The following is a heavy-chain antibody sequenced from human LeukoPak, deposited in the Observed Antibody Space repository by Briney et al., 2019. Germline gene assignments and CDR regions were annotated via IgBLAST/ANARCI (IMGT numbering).Heavy chain of an antibody. CDR3: ASRNDYDFWSGYLGPPFGMDV. D-gene: IGHD3-3*01. CDR2: ISHTENT. V-gene: IGHV4-4*02. CDR1: GDSISSSNW. J-gene: IGHJ6*02. Sequence: SETLSLTCAVSGDSISSSNWWSWVRQPPGKGLEWIAEISHTENTNYNPSLKSRVTISVDTSKNQFSLKLSSVTAADTAVYYCASRNDYDFWSGYLGPPFGMDVWGQGTTVTVSS.